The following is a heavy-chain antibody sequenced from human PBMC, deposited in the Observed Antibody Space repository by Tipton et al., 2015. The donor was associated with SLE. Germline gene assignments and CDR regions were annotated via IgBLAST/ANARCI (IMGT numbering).Heavy chain of an antibody. CDR1: GFTFNNYG. D-gene: IGHD3-3*01. V-gene: IGHV3-23*01. J-gene: IGHJ6*02. Sequence: SLRLSCVTSGFTFNNYGMSWVRQVAGKGLEWVAAISGSGGNTYHADSVKGRFTISRDNSKNTLYLQVNSLRAEDTAAYYCAKDARRTALDYDFWSGYFSYGIDVWGQGTTVTVSS. CDR3: AKDARRTALDYDFWSGYFSYGIDV. CDR2: ISGSGGNT.